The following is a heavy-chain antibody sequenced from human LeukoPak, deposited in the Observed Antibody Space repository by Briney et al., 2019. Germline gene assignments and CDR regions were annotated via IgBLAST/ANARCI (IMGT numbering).Heavy chain of an antibody. Sequence: PGGSLRLSCAASGFTFSSYAMSWVRQAPGKGLEWVSAISGSGGSTYYADSVKGRFTISRDNSKNTLYLQMNSLRAEDTAIYYCSKSPTQWELPDYWGQGTLVTVSS. CDR2: ISGSGGST. CDR3: SKSPTQWELPDY. J-gene: IGHJ4*02. V-gene: IGHV3-23*01. D-gene: IGHD1-26*01. CDR1: GFTFSSYA.